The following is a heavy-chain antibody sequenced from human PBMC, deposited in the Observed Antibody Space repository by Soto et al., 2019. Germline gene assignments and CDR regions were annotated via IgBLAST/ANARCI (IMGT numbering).Heavy chain of an antibody. CDR3: ARMGSQRYYYYGMDV. V-gene: IGHV3-21*01. CDR1: GFTFSSYS. CDR2: ISSSSSYI. J-gene: IGHJ6*02. D-gene: IGHD6-25*01. Sequence: EVQLVESGGGLVKPGGSLRLSCAASGFTFSSYSMNWVRQAPGKGLEWVSSISSSSSYIYYADSVKGRFTISRDNAKNSLERQMNSLRAEATAVYYCARMGSQRYYYYGMDVWGQGTTVTVSS.